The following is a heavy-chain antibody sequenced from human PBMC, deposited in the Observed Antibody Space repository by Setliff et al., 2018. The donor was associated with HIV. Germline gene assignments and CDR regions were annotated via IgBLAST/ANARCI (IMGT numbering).Heavy chain of an antibody. V-gene: IGHV6-1*01. Sequence: QTLSLTCVISGDNVSSSTAAWNWVRQSPSRGLEWLGRTYYRSKWYKDYAVSVKSRINISADTSKNHFSLQLISVSPEDSAIYYCARGRDEYGWPTVTLTYYYYYYIDVWDNGTTVTVSS. J-gene: IGHJ6*03. CDR2: TYYRSKWYK. CDR1: GDNVSSSTAA. CDR3: ARGRDEYGWPTVTLTYYYYYYIDV. D-gene: IGHD4-17*01.